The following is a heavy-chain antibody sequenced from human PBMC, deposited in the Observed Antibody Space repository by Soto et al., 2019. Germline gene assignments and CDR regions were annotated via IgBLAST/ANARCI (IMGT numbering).Heavy chain of an antibody. J-gene: IGHJ3*02. V-gene: IGHV3-72*01. Sequence: EVQLVESGGGLVQPGGSLRLSCAASGFTFRDHYMDWVRQAPGKGLAWVGGIRNKANSYTTEYAASVKGRFTISRDDSKNSLYLQMNSLKTEDTAVYYCARGNRAFDIWGQGTLVTVSS. CDR3: ARGNRAFDI. CDR1: GFTFRDHY. CDR2: IRNKANSYTT.